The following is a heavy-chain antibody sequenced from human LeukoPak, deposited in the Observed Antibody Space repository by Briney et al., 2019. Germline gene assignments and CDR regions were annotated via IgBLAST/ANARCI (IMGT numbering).Heavy chain of an antibody. CDR2: IYYSGST. Sequence: SETLSLTCTVSGGSISSSSYYWGWIRQPPGKGLEWIGSIYYSGSTYYNPSLKSRVTISVDTSKNQFSLKLSSVTAADTAVYYCARHAGADYSSWNYFDYWGQGTLATVSS. CDR1: GGSISSSSYY. D-gene: IGHD6-13*01. CDR3: ARHAGADYSSWNYFDY. J-gene: IGHJ4*02. V-gene: IGHV4-39*07.